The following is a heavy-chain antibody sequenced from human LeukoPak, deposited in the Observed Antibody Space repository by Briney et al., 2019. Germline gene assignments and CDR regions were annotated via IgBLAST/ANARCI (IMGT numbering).Heavy chain of an antibody. CDR2: ISGSGGNT. J-gene: IGHJ4*02. CDR1: GFTFSSYA. CDR3: AKAGGSSSWYGY. V-gene: IGHV3-23*01. Sequence: GGSLRLSCAASGFTFSSYAMSWVRQAPGKGLEWVSAISGSGGNTYYADSVKGRFTISRDNSKNTLYLQMNSLRAEDTAVYYCAKAGGSSSWYGYWGQGTLVTVSS. D-gene: IGHD6-13*01.